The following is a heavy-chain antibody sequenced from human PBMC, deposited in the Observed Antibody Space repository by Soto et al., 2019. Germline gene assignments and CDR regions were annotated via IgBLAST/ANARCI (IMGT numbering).Heavy chain of an antibody. D-gene: IGHD1-1*01. CDR3: VRGDNWNDEASDY. V-gene: IGHV3-33*01. CDR1: GVMFSNHG. Sequence: QVQLVESGGGVVQPGRSLRLSCAASGVMFSNHGMHWVRQDPGKGREWVAVIWSDGNNRYYADSVKGRFTISRDNSKHTLYLQMNSLRAEDTAVYYCVRGDNWNDEASDYWGQGTLVTVSS. J-gene: IGHJ4*02. CDR2: IWSDGNNR.